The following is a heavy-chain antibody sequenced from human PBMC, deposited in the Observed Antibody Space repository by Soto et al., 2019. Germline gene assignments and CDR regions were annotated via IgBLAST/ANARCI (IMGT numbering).Heavy chain of an antibody. CDR3: ARDAYCTNGVCHGEYYYYGMDV. D-gene: IGHD2-8*01. CDR1: GFTFSDYY. V-gene: IGHV3-11*01. J-gene: IGHJ6*02. Sequence: PGGSLRLSCAASGFTFSDYYMSWIRQAPGKGLEWVSYISSSGSTIYYADSVKGRFTISRDNAKNSLYLQMNSLRAEDTAVYYCARDAYCTNGVCHGEYYYYGMDVWGQGTTVTVSS. CDR2: ISSSGSTI.